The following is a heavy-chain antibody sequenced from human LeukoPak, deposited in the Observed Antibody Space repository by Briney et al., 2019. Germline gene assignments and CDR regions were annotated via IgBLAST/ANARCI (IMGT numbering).Heavy chain of an antibody. Sequence: GGSLRLSCAASGFTFSSYAMSWVRQAPGKGLEWVSAISGSGGSTYYAYSVKGRFTISRDNSKNTLYLQMNSLRAEDTAVYYCAKNTMIVVVLLPVDYWGQGTLVTVSS. CDR1: GFTFSSYA. D-gene: IGHD3-22*01. CDR2: ISGSGGST. J-gene: IGHJ4*02. CDR3: AKNTMIVVVLLPVDY. V-gene: IGHV3-23*01.